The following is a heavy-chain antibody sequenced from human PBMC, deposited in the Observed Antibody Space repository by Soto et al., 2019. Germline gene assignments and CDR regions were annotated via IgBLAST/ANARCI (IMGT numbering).Heavy chain of an antibody. Sequence: ASVKVSCKASGYTFTSYDMHWVRQAPGQGLEWMGIINPSGGSTSYAQKFQGRVTMTRDTSTSTVYMELSSLRSEDTAVYYCAIVRGVSAAEGAFDYWGQGTLVTVSS. CDR1: GYTFTSYD. V-gene: IGHV1-46*03. CDR3: AIVRGVSAAEGAFDY. D-gene: IGHD3-10*01. CDR2: INPSGGST. J-gene: IGHJ4*02.